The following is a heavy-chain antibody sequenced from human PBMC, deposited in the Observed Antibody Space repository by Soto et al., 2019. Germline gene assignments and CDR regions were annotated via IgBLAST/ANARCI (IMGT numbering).Heavy chain of an antibody. CDR2: MNSNSGNT. J-gene: IGHJ6*03. V-gene: IGHV1-8*01. CDR3: ARLVYYYYYYMDV. CDR1: GYTFTSYD. Sequence: QVQLVQSGAEVKKPGASVKVSCKASGYTFTSYDINWVRQAAGQGLEWMGWMNSNSGNTGYAQKFQGRVTMTRNTSINTVYMEISSLRNEDTAVYYCARLVYYYYYYMDVWSKGTTVTVSS.